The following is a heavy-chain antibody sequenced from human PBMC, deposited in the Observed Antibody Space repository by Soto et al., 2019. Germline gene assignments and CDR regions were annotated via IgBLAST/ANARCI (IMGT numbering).Heavy chain of an antibody. J-gene: IGHJ4*02. V-gene: IGHV1-3*05. D-gene: IGHD6-19*01. CDR1: GYTFTGYA. CDR3: ARAVAVPADFDY. CDR2: INAGNGNT. Sequence: QVQLVQSGAEEKKPGASVKVSCKASGYTFTGYAMHWVRQAPGQRLDWMGWINAGNGNTKYSQKFQGRVTITRDTSASTAYMELSSLRSEDTAVYSCARAVAVPADFDYWGQGTLVTVSS.